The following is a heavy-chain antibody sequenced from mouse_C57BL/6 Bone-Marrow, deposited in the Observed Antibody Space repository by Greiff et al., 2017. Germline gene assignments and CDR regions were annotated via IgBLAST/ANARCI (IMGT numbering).Heavy chain of an antibody. D-gene: IGHD1-1*01. CDR3: VGGLRSWYFDV. Sequence: QVQLQQSGPELVKPGASVKISCKASGYAFSSSWMNWVKQRPGQGLEWIGWIYPGDGDTNYNGKFKGKATLTGDNSTSTPYMQLSSLTSEDSAVXFCVGGLRSWYFDVWGKGTTVTVSS. J-gene: IGHJ1*03. CDR1: GYAFSSSW. V-gene: IGHV1-82*01. CDR2: IYPGDGDT.